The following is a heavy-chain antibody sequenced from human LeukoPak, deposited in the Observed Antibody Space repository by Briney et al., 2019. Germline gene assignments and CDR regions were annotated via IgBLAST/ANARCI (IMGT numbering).Heavy chain of an antibody. CDR1: GYTFTGYY. CDR3: APGKLAAPGRTGYNWFDP. D-gene: IGHD6-13*01. CDR2: INPNSGGT. Sequence: GASVKVSCQASGYTFTGYYIHWVRQAPGQGLEWMGWINPNSGGTNYAQKFQGRVTMPRDTSITTAYMELSGLRSDDTAIYYCAPGKLAAPGRTGYNWFDPWGQGTLVTVSS. J-gene: IGHJ5*02. V-gene: IGHV1-2*02.